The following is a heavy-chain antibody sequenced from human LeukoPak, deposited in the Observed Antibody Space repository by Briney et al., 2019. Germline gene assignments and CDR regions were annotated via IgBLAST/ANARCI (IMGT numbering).Heavy chain of an antibody. CDR2: IYPGDSDT. V-gene: IGHV5-51*01. J-gene: IGHJ4*02. CDR3: ARQGYCYDRSGYPPYFDY. D-gene: IGHD3-22*01. CDR1: GYSFTSYW. Sequence: GESLKISCKGSGYSFTSYWIGWVRQMPGKGLEWMGIIYPGDSDTRYSPSFQGQVTISADKSISTAYLQWSSLKASDTAMYYCARQGYCYDRSGYPPYFDYWGQGTLVTVSS.